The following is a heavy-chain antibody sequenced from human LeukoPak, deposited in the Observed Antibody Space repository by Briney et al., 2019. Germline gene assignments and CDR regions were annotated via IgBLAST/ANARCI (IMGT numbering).Heavy chain of an antibody. V-gene: IGHV1-2*02. J-gene: IGHJ5*02. CDR3: ARDQIFDYVWGSYRYGLDNWFDP. CDR2: INPNSGGT. Sequence: GASVKVSCKASGYTFTGYYMHWVRQAPGQGLEWMGWINPNSGGTNYAQKFQGRVTMTRVTSISTAYMELSRLRSDDTAVYYCARDQIFDYVWGSYRYGLDNWFDPWGQGTLVTVSS. D-gene: IGHD3-16*02. CDR1: GYTFTGYY.